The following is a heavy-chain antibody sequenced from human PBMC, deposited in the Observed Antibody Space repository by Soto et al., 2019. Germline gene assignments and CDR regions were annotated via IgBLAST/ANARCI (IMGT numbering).Heavy chain of an antibody. CDR2: ISHSGST. CDR1: GGSFSGSY. D-gene: IGHD3-22*01. V-gene: IGHV4-34*01. CDR3: ARGFPIDSSVYHLDY. J-gene: IGHJ4*02. Sequence: QVQLQQWGAGLLKPSETLSLNCSVYGGSFSGSYWSWIRQPPEKGLEWIGEISHSGSTNYNPSLKSRVTTSLDTCKNHFYLRLSSVTAADTAGYYCARGFPIDSSVYHLDYWGQGTLVTVSS.